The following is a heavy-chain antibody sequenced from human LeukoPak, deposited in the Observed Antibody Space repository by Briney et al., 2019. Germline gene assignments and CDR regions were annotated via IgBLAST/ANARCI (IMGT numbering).Heavy chain of an antibody. CDR3: ARSGYDYVWGSYRPDYYFDY. J-gene: IGHJ4*02. V-gene: IGHV3-23*01. Sequence: PGGSLRLSCAASGFTFSSHAMSWVRQAPGKGLEWVSAFSGSGGNTYYADSVKGRFTISRDNSKNTLYLQMNSLRAEDTAVYYCARSGYDYVWGSYRPDYYFDYWGQGTLVTVSS. D-gene: IGHD3-16*02. CDR1: GFTFSSHA. CDR2: FSGSGGNT.